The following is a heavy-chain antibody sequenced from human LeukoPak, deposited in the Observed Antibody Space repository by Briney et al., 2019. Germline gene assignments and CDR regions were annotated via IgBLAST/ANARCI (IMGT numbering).Heavy chain of an antibody. Sequence: ASVKVSCKASGYTFTGYYMHWVRQAPGQGLEWMGWINPNSGGTNYAQKFQGRVTMTRDTSISTAYMELSRLRSDDTAVYYCAREMPSGYDSRGYYYYGMDVWGQGTTVTVSS. V-gene: IGHV1-2*02. J-gene: IGHJ6*02. CDR1: GYTFTGYY. CDR2: INPNSGGT. D-gene: IGHD5-12*01. CDR3: AREMPSGYDSRGYYYYGMDV.